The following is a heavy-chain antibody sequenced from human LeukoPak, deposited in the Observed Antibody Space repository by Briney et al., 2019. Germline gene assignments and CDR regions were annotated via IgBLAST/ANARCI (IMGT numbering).Heavy chain of an antibody. CDR2: IYYSGST. V-gene: IGHV4-39*07. CDR1: GGSISSSSYY. Sequence: SETLSLTRTVSGGSISSSSYYWGWIRQPPGKGLEWIGGIYYSGSTYYNPSLKSRVTISVDTSKNKLSLKLRSVTAADTAVYYCARVTGYMIEDYFDYWGQGTLVTVSS. D-gene: IGHD3-22*01. J-gene: IGHJ4*02. CDR3: ARVTGYMIEDYFDY.